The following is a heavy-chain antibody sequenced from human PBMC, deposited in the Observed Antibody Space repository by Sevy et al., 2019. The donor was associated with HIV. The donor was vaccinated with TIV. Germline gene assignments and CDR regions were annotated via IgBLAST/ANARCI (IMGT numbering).Heavy chain of an antibody. J-gene: IGHJ6*02. V-gene: IGHV3-30*02. D-gene: IGHD6-19*01. Sequence: GGSLRLSCAASGLTFSSYGMHWVRQAPGKGLEWVAFIRYDGSNKYYADSVKGRFTISRDNSKNTLYLQMNSLGAEDTAVYYCAKGLPLQWLVHGMDVWGQGTTVTVSS. CDR2: IRYDGSNK. CDR1: GLTFSSYG. CDR3: AKGLPLQWLVHGMDV.